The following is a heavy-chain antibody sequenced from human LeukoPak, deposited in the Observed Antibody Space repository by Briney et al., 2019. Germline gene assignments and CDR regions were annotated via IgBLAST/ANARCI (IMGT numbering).Heavy chain of an antibody. J-gene: IGHJ4*02. CDR3: ARDVEQWLVRVYYFDY. V-gene: IGHV3-48*01. Sequence: GGPLRLPCATSGFTLRSYSMNCLPQAPGKGLEGISYISSGSTTIYYADSVKGRFTISRDNAKNSLYLQMNSLRAEDTAVYYCARDVEQWLVRVYYFDYWGQGTLVTVSS. CDR1: GFTLRSYS. CDR2: ISSGSTTI. D-gene: IGHD6-19*01.